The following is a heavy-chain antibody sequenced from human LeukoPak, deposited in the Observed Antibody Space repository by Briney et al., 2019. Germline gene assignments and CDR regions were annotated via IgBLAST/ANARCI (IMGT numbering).Heavy chain of an antibody. Sequence: PSETLSLTCTISGGSVSDYYWSWIRQSPGKGLEWIGYIYHTGITSYSPSLKSRVTISADTSQNQFSLKLSSVTAADTAVYYCARAVAYDYWGQGTLVTVSS. V-gene: IGHV4-59*02. D-gene: IGHD4-23*01. J-gene: IGHJ4*02. CDR1: GGSVSDYY. CDR3: ARAVAYDY. CDR2: IYHTGIT.